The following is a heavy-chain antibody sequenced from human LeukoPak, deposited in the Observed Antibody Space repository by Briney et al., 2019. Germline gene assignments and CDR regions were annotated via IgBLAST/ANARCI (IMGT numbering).Heavy chain of an antibody. V-gene: IGHV4-59*01. CDR3: AREGMYSSSSYFDY. J-gene: IGHJ4*02. D-gene: IGHD6-6*01. Sequence: PSETLSLTCTVSGGSISSYYWTWIRQPPGKGLEWLGFIYHSGSTDYNPSLKGRLTMSLDTPKNQFSLKLSSVTASDTAVYYCAREGMYSSSSYFDYWGQETLVTVS. CDR1: GGSISSYY. CDR2: IYHSGST.